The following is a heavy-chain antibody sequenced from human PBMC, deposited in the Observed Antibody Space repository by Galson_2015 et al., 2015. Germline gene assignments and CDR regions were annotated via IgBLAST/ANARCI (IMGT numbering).Heavy chain of an antibody. Sequence: SVKVSCKASGYTFTSYYMHWVRQAPGQGLEWMGIINRSGGSTSYAQKFQGRVTMTRDTSTNTVYMELSSLRSEDTAVYYCASEHRATWRKLSFYSYLDLWGRGTPVTVSS. CDR3: ASEHRATWRKLSFYSYLDL. V-gene: IGHV1-46*01. CDR2: INRSGGST. D-gene: IGHD1-14*01. J-gene: IGHJ2*01. CDR1: GYTFTSYY.